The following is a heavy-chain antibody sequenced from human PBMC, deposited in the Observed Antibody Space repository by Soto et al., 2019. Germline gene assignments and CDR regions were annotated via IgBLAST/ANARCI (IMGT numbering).Heavy chain of an antibody. V-gene: IGHV3-23*01. D-gene: IGHD6-6*01. CDR3: AKGGRSSSGLAFDH. Sequence: EVQLLESGGGLVQPGGSLRLSCAASGFTFSSYALNWVRQAPGKGLEWVSTISGSGGDTYYADSVKGRFTISRDNSKYTLALQMEALRAEDTAGYYCAKGGRSSSGLAFDHWGQGPLVTVSS. CDR2: ISGSGGDT. J-gene: IGHJ4*02. CDR1: GFTFSSYA.